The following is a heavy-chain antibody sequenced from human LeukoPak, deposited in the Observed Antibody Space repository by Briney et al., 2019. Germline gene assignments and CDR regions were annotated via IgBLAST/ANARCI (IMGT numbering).Heavy chain of an antibody. CDR1: GGSISSYY. V-gene: IGHV4-59*08. CDR2: IYYSGST. CDR3: ARLPIRSYYYYGMDV. J-gene: IGHJ6*02. Sequence: SETLSLTCTVSGGSISSYYWSWIRQPPGKGLEWIGYIYYSGSTNYNPSLKSRVTISVDTSKNQFSLKLSSVTAADTAVYYCARLPIRSYYYYGMDVRGQGTTVTVSS.